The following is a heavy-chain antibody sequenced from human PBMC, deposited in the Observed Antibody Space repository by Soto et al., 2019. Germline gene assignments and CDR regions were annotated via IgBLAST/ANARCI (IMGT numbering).Heavy chain of an antibody. CDR1: GFTFSSYA. CDR3: AKVPLDLVLVLAAPDY. D-gene: IGHD2-2*01. Sequence: EVQLLESGGGLVQPGGSLRLSCAASGFTFSSYAMSWVRQAPGKGLEWVSGISGGGGSTYYADSVKSRFTISRDNSNTTLYLQMNSLRAEDTAVYYCAKVPLDLVLVLAAPDYWGQGTLVTVSS. J-gene: IGHJ4*02. V-gene: IGHV3-23*01. CDR2: ISGGGGST.